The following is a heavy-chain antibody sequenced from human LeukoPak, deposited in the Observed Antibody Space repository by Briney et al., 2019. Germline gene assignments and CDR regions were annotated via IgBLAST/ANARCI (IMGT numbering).Heavy chain of an antibody. CDR2: IYYSRST. CDR3: ANGIAAAGVYYFDY. J-gene: IGHJ4*02. V-gene: IGHV4-39*01. CDR1: GGSISSSSYY. Sequence: PSETLSLTCTVSGGSISSSSYYCGWIRQPPGKGLECNGSIYYSRSTYYNPSLKSRVTISVDTSKNQFSLKLSSVTAADTPVYYCANGIAAAGVYYFDYWGQGTLVAVSS. D-gene: IGHD6-13*01.